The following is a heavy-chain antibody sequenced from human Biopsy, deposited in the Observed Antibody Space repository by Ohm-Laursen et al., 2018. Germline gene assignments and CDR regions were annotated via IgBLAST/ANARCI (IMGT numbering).Heavy chain of an antibody. Sequence: SDTLSLTCTVSGDSISSYYWSWIRQPPGKGLERIGYVYYTGSTDYNPSLQSRVTISVDTSKNHFSLRLWSVTPADTAIYYCARDRGYYSDRTVPGYFDLWGRGTLVTVSS. CDR3: ARDRGYYSDRTVPGYFDL. CDR1: GDSISSYY. D-gene: IGHD3-22*01. V-gene: IGHV4-59*01. J-gene: IGHJ2*01. CDR2: VYYTGST.